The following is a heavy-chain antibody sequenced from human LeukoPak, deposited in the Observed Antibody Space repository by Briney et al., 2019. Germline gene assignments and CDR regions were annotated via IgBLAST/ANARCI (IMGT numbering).Heavy chain of an antibody. J-gene: IGHJ6*02. D-gene: IGHD2-8*01. CDR3: AREDVVLVDAVRYYYYGMDV. CDR2: INPSGGST. V-gene: IGHV1-46*01. CDR1: GYNFISYY. Sequence: ASVKVSCKASGYNFISYYMHWVRQAPGHGLEWMGIINPSGGSTSYAQKFQDRVTMTRDTSTSTVYMELSSLKSEGTAVYYCAREDVVLVDAVRYYYYGMDVWGQGTTVTVSS.